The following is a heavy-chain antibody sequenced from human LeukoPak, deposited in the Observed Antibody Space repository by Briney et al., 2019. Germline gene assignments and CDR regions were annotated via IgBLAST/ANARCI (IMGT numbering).Heavy chain of an antibody. CDR2: IIPIFGTA. J-gene: IGHJ2*01. CDR3: ARSEVDCSSTSCYTWYFDL. V-gene: IGHV1-69*05. D-gene: IGHD2-2*02. Sequence: SVKVSFKASGGTFSSYAISWVRQAPGQGLEWMGGIIPIFGTANYAQKFQGRVTITTDESTSTAYMELSSLRSEDTAVYYCARSEVDCSSTSCYTWYFDLWGRGTLVTVSS. CDR1: GGTFSSYA.